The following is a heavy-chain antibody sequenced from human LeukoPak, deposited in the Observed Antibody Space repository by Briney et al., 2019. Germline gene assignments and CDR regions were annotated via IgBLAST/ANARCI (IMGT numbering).Heavy chain of an antibody. J-gene: IGHJ4*02. Sequence: SETLSLTCAVSGYSISSGYYWGWIRQPPGKGLEWIGYIYHSGSTYYNPSLKSRVTISLDTSKNQFSLKLSSVTAADTAVYYCARIYSSSSGYYFDYWGQGTLVTASS. CDR3: ARIYSSSSGYYFDY. V-gene: IGHV4-38-2*01. CDR2: IYHSGST. D-gene: IGHD6-6*01. CDR1: GYSISSGYY.